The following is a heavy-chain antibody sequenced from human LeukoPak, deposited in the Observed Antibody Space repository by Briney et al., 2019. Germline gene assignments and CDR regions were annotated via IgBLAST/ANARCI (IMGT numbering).Heavy chain of an antibody. D-gene: IGHD5-24*01. CDR1: GFTFSYAW. V-gene: IGHV4-34*08. J-gene: IGHJ4*02. CDR3: ALGELRDGYNSYFDY. Sequence: GSLRLSCTASGFTFSYAWMSWVRQPPGKGLEWIGEINHSGSTNYNPSLKSRVTISVDTSKNQFSLRLSSVTAADTAVYYCALGELRDGYNSYFDYWGQGTLVTVSS. CDR2: INHSGST.